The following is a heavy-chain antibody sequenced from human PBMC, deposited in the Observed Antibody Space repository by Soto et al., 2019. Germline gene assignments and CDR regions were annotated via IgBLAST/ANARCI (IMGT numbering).Heavy chain of an antibody. J-gene: IGHJ6*02. CDR1: GFTFSSYS. V-gene: IGHV3-21*01. CDR2: ISSSSSYI. Sequence: GGSLRLSCAASGFTFSSYSMNWVRQAPGKGLEWVSSISSSSSYIYYADSVKGRFTISRDNAKNSLYLQMNSLRAEDTAVYDCAREVPPYYYGMDVWGQGTTVTVSS. CDR3: AREVPPYYYGMDV.